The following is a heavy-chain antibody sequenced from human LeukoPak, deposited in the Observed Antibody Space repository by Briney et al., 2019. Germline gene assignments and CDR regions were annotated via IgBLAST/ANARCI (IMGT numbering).Heavy chain of an antibody. CDR1: GGTFSSYA. CDR3: ARGLSRVVVVVAATAYYYYGMNV. V-gene: IGHV1-69*06. J-gene: IGHJ6*04. D-gene: IGHD2-15*01. Sequence: SVKVSCKASGGTFSSYAISWVRQAPGQGLEWMGGIIPIFGTANYAQKFQGRVTITADKSTSTAYMELSSLRSEDTAVYYCARGLSRVVVVVAATAYYYYGMNVWGKGTTVTVSS. CDR2: IIPIFGTA.